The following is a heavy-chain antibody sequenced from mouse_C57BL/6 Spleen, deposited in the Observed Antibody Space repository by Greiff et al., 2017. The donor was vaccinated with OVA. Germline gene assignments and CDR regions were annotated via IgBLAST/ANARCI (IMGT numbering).Heavy chain of an antibody. CDR2: ISDGGSYT. V-gene: IGHV5-4*01. CDR3: ARDLLLLRSMDY. D-gene: IGHD1-1*01. J-gene: IGHJ4*01. Sequence: EVKLVESGGGLVKPGGSLKLSCAASGFTFSSYAMSWVRQTPEKRLEWVATISDGGSYTYYPDNVKGRFTISRDNAKNNLYLQMSHLKSGDTAMYYCARDLLLLRSMDYWGQGTSVTVSS. CDR1: GFTFSSYA.